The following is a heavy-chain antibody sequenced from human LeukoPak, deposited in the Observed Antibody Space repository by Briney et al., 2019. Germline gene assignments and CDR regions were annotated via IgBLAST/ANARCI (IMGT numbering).Heavy chain of an antibody. CDR3: ARLVRRGWSFDY. D-gene: IGHD6-19*01. Sequence: PSETLSLTCTVSGGSISSYYWSWIRQPPGKGLEWIGYIYYSGSTNYNPSLKSRVTISVDTSMNQFSLKLSSVTAADTAVYYCARLVRRGWSFDYWGQGTLVTVSS. V-gene: IGHV4-59*08. CDR1: GGSISSYY. J-gene: IGHJ4*02. CDR2: IYYSGST.